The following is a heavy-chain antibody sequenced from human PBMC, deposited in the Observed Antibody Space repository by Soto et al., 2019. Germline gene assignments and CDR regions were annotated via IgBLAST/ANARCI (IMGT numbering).Heavy chain of an antibody. CDR3: TTDLHDDSSGWYGGLDY. V-gene: IGHV3-15*07. CDR1: GFTFSNAW. Sequence: EVQLVESGGGLVKPGGSLRLSCAASGFTFSNAWMNWVRQAPGKGLEWVGRIKSKTDGGTTDYAAPVKGRFTISRDDSKHTLYLQMNSLKTEYTAVYYCTTDLHDDSSGWYGGLDYWGQGTLVTVSS. CDR2: IKSKTDGGTT. J-gene: IGHJ4*02. D-gene: IGHD6-19*01.